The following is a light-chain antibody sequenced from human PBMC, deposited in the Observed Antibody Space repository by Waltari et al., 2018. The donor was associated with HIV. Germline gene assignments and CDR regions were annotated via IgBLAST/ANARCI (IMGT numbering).Light chain of an antibody. CDR1: PSDLGISSL. J-gene: IGLJ2*01. V-gene: IGLV2-14*01. CDR2: GVN. Sequence: QSALTPPASVSGSPGQSITISCTGDPSDLGISSLVSWYHEYPYKSPRRIMYGVNTRPSGISYRFSGAKSGNTASLTISAHQGDDEADYYCSSYTDSDSLLFGGGTKLTVL. CDR3: SSYTDSDSLL.